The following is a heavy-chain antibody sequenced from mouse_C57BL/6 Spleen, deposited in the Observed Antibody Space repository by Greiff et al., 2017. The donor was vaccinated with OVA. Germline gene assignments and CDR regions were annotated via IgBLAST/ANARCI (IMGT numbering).Heavy chain of an antibody. V-gene: IGHV6-6*01. CDR2: IRNKANNHAT. Sequence: EVMLVESGGGLVQPGGSMKLSCAASGFTFSDAWMDWVRQSPEKGLEWVAEIRNKANNHATYYAESVKGRFTISRDDSKSSVYLQMNSLRAEDTGIYYCTGLLSLYFDYWGQGTTLTVSS. D-gene: IGHD2-3*01. CDR3: TGLLSLYFDY. J-gene: IGHJ2*01. CDR1: GFTFSDAW.